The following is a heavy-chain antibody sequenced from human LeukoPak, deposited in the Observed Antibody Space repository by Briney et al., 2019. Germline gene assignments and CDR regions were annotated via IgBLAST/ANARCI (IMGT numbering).Heavy chain of an antibody. J-gene: IGHJ5*02. CDR3: ARGRGILWFGELRARFDP. CDR2: INHSGST. D-gene: IGHD3-10*01. CDR1: GGSFSGYY. V-gene: IGHV4-34*01. Sequence: PSETLSLTCAVHGGSFSGYYWSWIRQPPGKGLEWIGEINHSGSTNYNPSLKSRVTISVDTSKNQSSLKLSSVTAADTAVYYCARGRGILWFGELRARFDPWGQGTLVTVSS.